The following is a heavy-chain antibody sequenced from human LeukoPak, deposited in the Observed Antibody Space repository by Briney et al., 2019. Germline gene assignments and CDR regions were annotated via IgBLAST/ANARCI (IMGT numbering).Heavy chain of an antibody. Sequence: GGSLRLSCVASGFTFSRSWMSWVRQAPGKGLEWVANIKQDGSEKSYVDSVKGRFTVSRDKSKNTVYLQMNSLRFEDTAMYYCARNWFDPWGQGTLVTVSS. CDR3: ARNWFDP. J-gene: IGHJ5*02. V-gene: IGHV3-7*03. CDR1: GFTFSRSW. CDR2: IKQDGSEK.